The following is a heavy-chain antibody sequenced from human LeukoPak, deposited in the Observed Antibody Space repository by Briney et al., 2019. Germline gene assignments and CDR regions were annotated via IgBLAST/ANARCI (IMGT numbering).Heavy chain of an antibody. J-gene: IGHJ4*02. V-gene: IGHV3-23*01. D-gene: IGHD3-10*01. Sequence: GGSLRLSCAASGFTFSNYGMSWVRQAPGKGLEWVSVISGSGANTYYADSVKGRFTISRDNSRNTLYLQMNSLRAEDTAIYYCAKVDYYGSGRPGYFDYWGQGTLVTVSS. CDR2: ISGSGANT. CDR3: AKVDYYGSGRPGYFDY. CDR1: GFTFSNYG.